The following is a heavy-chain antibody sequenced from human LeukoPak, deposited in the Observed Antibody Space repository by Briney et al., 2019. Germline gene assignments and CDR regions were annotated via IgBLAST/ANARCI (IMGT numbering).Heavy chain of an antibody. V-gene: IGHV4-61*02. D-gene: IGHD6-6*01. CDR1: GGSFSSGSYY. J-gene: IGHJ6*03. CDR3: ARRAPSPYYMDV. CDR2: IYTSGST. Sequence: PSETLSLTCTVSGGSFSSGSYYWSWIRQPAGKGLEWIGRIYTSGSTNYNPSLKSRVTISVDTSKNQFSLKLSSVTAADTAVYYCARRAPSPYYMDVWGKGTTVTVSS.